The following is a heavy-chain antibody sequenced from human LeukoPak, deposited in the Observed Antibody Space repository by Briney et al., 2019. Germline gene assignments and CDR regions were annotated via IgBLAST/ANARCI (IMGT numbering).Heavy chain of an antibody. CDR3: ARGDSSGYYPFDY. V-gene: IGHV3-53*01. CDR2: IYSGGST. CDR1: GFTVSSNY. Sequence: GGSLRLSCAASGFTVSSNYMSWVRQAPGKGLEWVSVIYSGGSTYYADSVKARFTISRDNSKNTLYLQMNSLRAEDTAVYYCARGDSSGYYPFDYWGQGTLVTVSS. D-gene: IGHD3-22*01. J-gene: IGHJ4*02.